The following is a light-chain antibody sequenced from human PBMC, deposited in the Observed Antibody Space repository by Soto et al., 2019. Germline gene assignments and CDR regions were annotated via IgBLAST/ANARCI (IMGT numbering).Light chain of an antibody. CDR3: QQYNSSPLT. CDR1: QSIGAS. V-gene: IGKV1-5*03. CDR2: KPS. J-gene: IGKJ4*01. Sequence: DIQMTQSPSTLYASVGDRVTITCRASQSIGASLAWFQQKPGKAPNLLIYKPSSLESGVPSRFSGSGSGTEFTLTISTLQPDDFATYYCQQYNSSPLTFGGGTKVEIK.